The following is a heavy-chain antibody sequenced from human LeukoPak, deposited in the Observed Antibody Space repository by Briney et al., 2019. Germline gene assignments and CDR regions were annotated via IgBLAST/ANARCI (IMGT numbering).Heavy chain of an antibody. J-gene: IGHJ4*02. Sequence: PSETLSLTCAVAGGPISGGVYYWNWVRQHPGKGLEWIGCIHPTGNLYYNPSLTGRSTISVDTSKSHFSLNLTSVTAADTAVYYCARGADAYKVAYWSQGTLVTVSS. D-gene: IGHD5-24*01. CDR2: IHPTGNL. CDR3: ARGADAYKVAY. CDR1: GGPISGGVYY. V-gene: IGHV4-31*11.